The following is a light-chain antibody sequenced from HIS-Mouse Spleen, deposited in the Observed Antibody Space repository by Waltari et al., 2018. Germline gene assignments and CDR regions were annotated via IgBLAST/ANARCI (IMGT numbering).Light chain of an antibody. V-gene: IGLV2-23*01. Sequence: QSALTQPASVSGSPGQSITISCTGTSSDVGSYNLVSWYQQHQGKAPKLMIYEGSKRPSGVSNRFAGSKSGNTASLTSSGLQAEDEADYYCCSYAGSSTVFGGGTQLTAL. CDR3: CSYAGSSTV. CDR1: SSDVGSYNL. J-gene: IGLJ7*02. CDR2: EGS.